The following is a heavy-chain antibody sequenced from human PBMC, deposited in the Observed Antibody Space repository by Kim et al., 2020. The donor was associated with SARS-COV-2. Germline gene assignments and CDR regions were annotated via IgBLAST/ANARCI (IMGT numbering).Heavy chain of an antibody. V-gene: IGHV3-30*04. D-gene: IGHD6-13*01. Sequence: GGSLRLSCAASGFPFRNYAMHWVRQAPGKGLEWVAVLSYDGSGKYYADSVKGRLTISRDNSKNTLYLQMNSLRAEDTAVYYCAREGITAAGTFEYWGQGTLVIVSS. CDR1: GFPFRNYA. CDR2: LSYDGSGK. J-gene: IGHJ4*02. CDR3: AREGITAAGTFEY.